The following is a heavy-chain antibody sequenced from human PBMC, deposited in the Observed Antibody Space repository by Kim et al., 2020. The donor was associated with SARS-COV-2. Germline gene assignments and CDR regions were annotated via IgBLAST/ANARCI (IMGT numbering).Heavy chain of an antibody. Sequence: SQTLSLTCAVYGGSFSGYYWSWIRQPPGKGLEWIGEINHSGSTNYNPSLKSRVTISVDTSKNQFSLKLSSVTAADTAVYYCARDQGYCSSTSCYGWFDPWGQGTLVTVSS. D-gene: IGHD2-2*01. J-gene: IGHJ5*02. CDR3: ARDQGYCSSTSCYGWFDP. CDR1: GGSFSGYY. CDR2: INHSGST. V-gene: IGHV4-34*01.